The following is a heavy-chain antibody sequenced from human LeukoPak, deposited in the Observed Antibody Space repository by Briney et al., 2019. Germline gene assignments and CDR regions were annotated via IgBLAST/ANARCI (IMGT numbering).Heavy chain of an antibody. D-gene: IGHD5/OR15-5a*01. CDR2: VSTNDGNT. CDR1: GYTFTNYH. CDR3: TRAPPGMSMMTDY. Sequence: ASVKVSCKASGYTFTNYHIAWVRQAPGQGLEWMGWVSTNDGNTVYAQRLQGRVTMTTDTSTSVAYMELRSLTSDDTAVYYCTRAPPGMSMMTDYWGQGTLVTVSS. J-gene: IGHJ4*02. V-gene: IGHV1-18*01.